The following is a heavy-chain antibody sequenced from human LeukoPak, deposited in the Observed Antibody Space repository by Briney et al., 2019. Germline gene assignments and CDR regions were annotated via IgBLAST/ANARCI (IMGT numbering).Heavy chain of an antibody. CDR2: INWNGGST. J-gene: IGHJ6*03. V-gene: IGHV3-20*04. D-gene: IGHD2-15*01. CDR1: GFTFVNYA. CDR3: ASLYCSGGSCYSAYYYMDV. Sequence: GGSLRLSCTASGFTFVNYAMSWVRQGPGKGLEWVSGINWNGGSTGYADSVKGRFTISRDNAKNSLYLQMNRLRAEDTALYYCASLYCSGGSCYSAYYYMDVWGKGTTVTVSS.